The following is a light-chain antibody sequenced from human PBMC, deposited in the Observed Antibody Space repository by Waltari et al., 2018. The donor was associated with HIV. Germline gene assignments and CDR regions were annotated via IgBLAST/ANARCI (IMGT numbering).Light chain of an antibody. CDR2: SHS. Sequence: IVMTQTPHSLSVTPGEPASISCRSSQSLLDSDDEITSLDWFLQRPGQSPQLLIYSHSYRASGVPDRFSGGGSGSNFTLKINKMEAGDFGVYFCMQRIAFPVTFGQGTRLEIK. V-gene: IGKV2-40*01. CDR3: MQRIAFPVT. CDR1: QSLLDSDDEITS. J-gene: IGKJ5*01.